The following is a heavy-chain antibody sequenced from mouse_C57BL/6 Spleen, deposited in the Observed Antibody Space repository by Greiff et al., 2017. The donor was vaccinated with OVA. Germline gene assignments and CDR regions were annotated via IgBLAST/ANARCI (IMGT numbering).Heavy chain of an antibody. CDR3: AGSGGYDYDVTSYYSSMDY. V-gene: IGHV1-53*01. CDR2: INPSNGGT. Sequence: QVQLQQPGTELVKPGASVKLSCKASGYTFTSYWMHWVKQRPGQGLEWIGNINPSNGGTNYNEKFKSKATLTVDKSSSTAYMQVSSLTSEDFAIYYCAGSGGYDYDVTSYYSSMDYWGQGTSVTVSS. D-gene: IGHD2-4*01. CDR1: GYTFTSYW. J-gene: IGHJ4*01.